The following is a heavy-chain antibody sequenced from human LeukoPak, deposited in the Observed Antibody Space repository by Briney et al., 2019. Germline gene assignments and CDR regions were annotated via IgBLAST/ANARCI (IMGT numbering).Heavy chain of an antibody. CDR3: ARNYYDSSGYREGI. V-gene: IGHV4-30-2*01. D-gene: IGHD3-22*01. J-gene: IGHJ3*02. CDR1: GGSISSGGYS. Sequence: NPSETLSLTCAVSGGSISSGGYSWSWIRQPPGKGLEWIGYIYHSGSTYYNPSLKSRVTISVDRSKNQFSLKLSSVTAADTAVYYCARNYYDSSGYREGIWGQGTMVTVSS. CDR2: IYHSGST.